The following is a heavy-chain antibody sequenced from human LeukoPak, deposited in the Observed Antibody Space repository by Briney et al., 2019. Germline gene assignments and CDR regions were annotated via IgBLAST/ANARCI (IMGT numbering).Heavy chain of an antibody. CDR3: ARLSIAAPSTFDY. CDR2: IKQDGSEK. J-gene: IGHJ4*02. CDR1: GFTFSRYW. D-gene: IGHD6-6*01. Sequence: AGGSLRLSCAASGFTFSRYWMSWVRQAPGKGLEWVANIKQDGSEKYYVDSVKGRFTISRDNAKNSLYLQMNSLRVEDTAVYYCARLSIAAPSTFDYWGQGTLVTVSS. V-gene: IGHV3-7*01.